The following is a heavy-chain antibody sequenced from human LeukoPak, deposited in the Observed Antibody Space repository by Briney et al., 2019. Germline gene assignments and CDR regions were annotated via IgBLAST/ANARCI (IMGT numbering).Heavy chain of an antibody. Sequence: PGGSLRLSCAASGFTFSSYGMSWVRQAPGKGLEWVAFIRYDGSNKYYADSVKGRFTISRDNSKNTLYLQMNSLRAEDTAVYYCAKVGAAAGYYYYYYYMDVWGKGTTVTISS. V-gene: IGHV3-30*02. D-gene: IGHD6-13*01. J-gene: IGHJ6*03. CDR3: AKVGAAAGYYYYYYYMDV. CDR1: GFTFSSYG. CDR2: IRYDGSNK.